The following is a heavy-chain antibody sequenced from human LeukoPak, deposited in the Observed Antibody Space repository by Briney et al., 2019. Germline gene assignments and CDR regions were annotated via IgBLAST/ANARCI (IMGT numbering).Heavy chain of an antibody. CDR1: GYTLTELS. Sequence: GASVKVSCKVSGYTLTELSMHWVRQAPGKGLEWMGGFDPEDGETIYAQKFQGRVTTTEDTSTDTAYMELSSLRSEDTAVYYCASRNVVVAATSSVYYYYYMDVWGKGTTVTVSS. CDR3: ASRNVVVAATSSVYYYYYMDV. V-gene: IGHV1-24*01. CDR2: FDPEDGET. J-gene: IGHJ6*03. D-gene: IGHD2-15*01.